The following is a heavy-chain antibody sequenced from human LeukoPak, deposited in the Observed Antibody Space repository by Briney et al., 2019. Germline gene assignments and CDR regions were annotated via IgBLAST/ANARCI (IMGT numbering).Heavy chain of an antibody. CDR3: ARGAKANWFDP. V-gene: IGHV4-39*07. Sequence: SETLSLTCTVSGGSISSGSYYWGWIRQPPGKVLEWIGSVYYGGSPYYNPSLKSRVTISLDTSKNQFSLELSSVTAADTAVYYCARGAKANWFDPWGQGTLVTVSS. J-gene: IGHJ5*02. CDR1: GGSISSGSYY. CDR2: VYYGGSP.